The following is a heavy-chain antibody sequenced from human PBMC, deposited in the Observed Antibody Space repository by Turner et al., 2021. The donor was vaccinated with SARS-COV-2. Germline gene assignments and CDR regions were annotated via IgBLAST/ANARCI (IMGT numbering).Heavy chain of an antibody. CDR1: GFTVSSNY. CDR3: AREAAAGNFHCWFDP. Sequence: EVQLVECGGGLVQPGASRRLVCAASGFTVSSNYMSLVRQAPGKVLEWVSVIYSGGSTYDADSVKGRFTISRDNSKNTLYLQMNSLRVEDTAVYSCAREAAAGNFHCWFDPWGQGTLVTVSS. D-gene: IGHD6-13*01. J-gene: IGHJ5*02. V-gene: IGHV3-66*01. CDR2: IYSGGST.